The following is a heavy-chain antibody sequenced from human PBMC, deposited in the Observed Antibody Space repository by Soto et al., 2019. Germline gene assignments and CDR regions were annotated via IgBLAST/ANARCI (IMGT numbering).Heavy chain of an antibody. J-gene: IGHJ6*02. D-gene: IGHD3-10*01. V-gene: IGHV4-34*01. CDR1: GGSFSGYY. Sequence: PSETLSLTCAVYGGSFSGYYWSWIRQPPGKGLEWIGEINHSGSTNYNPSLKSRVTISVDTSKNQFSLKLSSVTAADTAVYYCASITMVRGVPPRRYYYYGMDVWGQGTTVPVSS. CDR2: INHSGST. CDR3: ASITMVRGVPPRRYYYYGMDV.